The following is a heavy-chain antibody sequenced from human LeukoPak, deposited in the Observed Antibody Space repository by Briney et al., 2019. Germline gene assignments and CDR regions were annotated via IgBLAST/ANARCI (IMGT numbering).Heavy chain of an antibody. J-gene: IGHJ4*02. CDR2: ISDVGVGT. D-gene: IGHD6-19*01. CDR3: AKGKYSSGGVPDY. Sequence: GGSLRLSCAASGVTVSSNYMSWVRQASGKGLEWVSAISDVGVGTFYADSVKGRFTVSRDNSKNTLYLQINSLRGEDTAVYYCAKGKYSSGGVPDYWGQGTLVTVSS. V-gene: IGHV3-23*01. CDR1: GVTVSSNY.